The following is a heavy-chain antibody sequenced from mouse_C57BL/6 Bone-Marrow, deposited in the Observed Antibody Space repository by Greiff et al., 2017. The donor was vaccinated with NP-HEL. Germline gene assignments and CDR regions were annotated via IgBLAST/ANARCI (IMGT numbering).Heavy chain of an antibody. CDR1: GYTFPNYW. V-gene: IGHV1-63*01. CDR2: IYPGGGYT. CDR3: ARSGDGYPYYFDY. Sequence: QVQLQHSGAELVRPGTSVKMSCKASGYTFPNYWIGWAKQRPGHGLEWIGDIYPGGGYTNYNEKFKGKATLTADKSSSTAYMQFSSLTSEDSAIYYCARSGDGYPYYFDYWGQGTTLTVSS. D-gene: IGHD2-3*01. J-gene: IGHJ2*01.